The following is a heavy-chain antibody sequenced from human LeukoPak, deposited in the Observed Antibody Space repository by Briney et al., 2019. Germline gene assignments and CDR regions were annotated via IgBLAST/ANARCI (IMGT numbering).Heavy chain of an antibody. CDR3: ARGRAYRYSGSYLSWAFDI. CDR1: GFTFSSYA. V-gene: IGHV3-23*01. CDR2: ISGSDSST. J-gene: IGHJ3*02. D-gene: IGHD1-26*01. Sequence: PGGSLRLSCAASGFTFSSYAMHWVRQAPGKGLEWVSTISGSDSSTHYADSVKGRFTISRDNSKNTLYLQMNSLRADDTAVYYCARGRAYRYSGSYLSWAFDIWGQGTMVTVSS.